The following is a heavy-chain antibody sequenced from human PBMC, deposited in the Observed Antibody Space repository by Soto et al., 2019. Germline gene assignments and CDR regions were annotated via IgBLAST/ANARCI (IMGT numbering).Heavy chain of an antibody. Sequence: ASVKVSCKASGYTFTSYGISWVRQAPGQGLEWMGWISAYNGNTNYAQKLQGRVTMTTDTSTSTAYMELRSLRSDDTAVYYCARDSSDFWSGYPYFDYWGQGTLVTVSS. D-gene: IGHD3-3*01. CDR2: ISAYNGNT. CDR1: GYTFTSYG. CDR3: ARDSSDFWSGYPYFDY. J-gene: IGHJ4*02. V-gene: IGHV1-18*01.